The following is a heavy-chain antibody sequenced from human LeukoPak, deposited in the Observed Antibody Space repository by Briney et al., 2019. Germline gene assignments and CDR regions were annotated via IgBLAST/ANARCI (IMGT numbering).Heavy chain of an antibody. Sequence: PSETLSLTCVVSGGSISSTSYYWGWIRQPPGKGLEWIGYIYYSGSTNYNPSLKSRVTISVDTSKNQFSLKLSSVTAADTAVYYCARTHARDSSSSSWYRYYFDYWGQGTLVTVSS. J-gene: IGHJ4*02. CDR2: IYYSGST. V-gene: IGHV4-61*05. CDR3: ARTHARDSSSSSWYRYYFDY. D-gene: IGHD6-13*01. CDR1: GGSISSTSYY.